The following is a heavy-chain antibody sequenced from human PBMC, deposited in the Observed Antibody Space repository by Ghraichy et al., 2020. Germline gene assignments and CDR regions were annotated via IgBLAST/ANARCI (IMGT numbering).Heavy chain of an antibody. CDR1: GFTFGDYA. D-gene: IGHD3-3*01. Sequence: GGSLRLSCTASGFTFGDYAMSWFRQAPGKGLEWVGFIRSKAYGGTTEYAASVKGRFTISRDDSKSIAYLQMNSLKTEDTAVYYCTRDQGWTYYDFWSGYSPIDYRGQGTLVTVSS. J-gene: IGHJ4*02. V-gene: IGHV3-49*03. CDR2: IRSKAYGGTT. CDR3: TRDQGWTYYDFWSGYSPIDY.